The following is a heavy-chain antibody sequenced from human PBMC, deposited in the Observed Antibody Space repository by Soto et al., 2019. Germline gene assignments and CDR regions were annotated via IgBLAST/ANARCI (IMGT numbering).Heavy chain of an antibody. CDR3: ARDRDSSDTGGMAV. Sequence: QVQLQESGPGLVKPSWTLSLTCAVSGGSISSSKWWGWVRQPPGKGLEWIGQIYHGGSSDYNPSLKSRVTISIDKSKNQFSLKLSSVPAADTAVYYCARDRDSSDTGGMAVWGQGNTVTVSS. CDR1: GGSISSSKW. J-gene: IGHJ6*02. D-gene: IGHD3-22*01. V-gene: IGHV4-4*02. CDR2: IYHGGSS.